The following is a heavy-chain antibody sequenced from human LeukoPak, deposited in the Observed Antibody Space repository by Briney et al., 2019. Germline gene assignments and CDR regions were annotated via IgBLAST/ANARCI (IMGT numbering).Heavy chain of an antibody. D-gene: IGHD6-13*01. Sequence: GGSLRLSCAASGFIFDDYGMTWVRQAPGKGLEWVSGTNWNGSSTVYADSVKGRFTISRDNAKNSLYLQMNSLRVEDTALYYCVRRRRDTSMAAAGPTSYYYYMDVWGKGTTVTVSS. CDR3: VRRRRDTSMAAAGPTSYYYYMDV. J-gene: IGHJ6*03. CDR2: TNWNGSST. V-gene: IGHV3-20*04. CDR1: GFIFDDYG.